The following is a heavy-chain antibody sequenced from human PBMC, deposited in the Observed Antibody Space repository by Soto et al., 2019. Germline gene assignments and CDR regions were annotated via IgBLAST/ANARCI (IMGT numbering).Heavy chain of an antibody. J-gene: IGHJ6*02. D-gene: IGHD2-2*01. CDR2: INPNSGGT. Sequence: ASVKVSCKASGYTFTGYYMHWVRQAPGQGLEWMGWINPNSGGTNYAQKFQGWVTMTRDTSISTAYMELSRLRSDDTAVYYCAIELVVPAARRHYYYYGMDVRGQGTKFTVS. V-gene: IGHV1-2*04. CDR1: GYTFTGYY. CDR3: AIELVVPAARRHYYYYGMDV.